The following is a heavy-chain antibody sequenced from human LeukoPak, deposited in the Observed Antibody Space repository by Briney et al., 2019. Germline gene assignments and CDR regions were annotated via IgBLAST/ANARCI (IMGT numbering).Heavy chain of an antibody. Sequence: SETLSLTCAVSGGSISSGVYYWSWIRQHPGEGREWIVYIYDSASTYYNPSRKSRISISVDTSKNKSSLKLSSVTAAPTAVYYCARDYYDSSGYYSYGMDVWGQGTTVTVSS. V-gene: IGHV4-31*11. CDR1: GGSISSGVYY. CDR3: ARDYYDSSGYYSYGMDV. J-gene: IGHJ6*02. D-gene: IGHD3-22*01. CDR2: IYDSAST.